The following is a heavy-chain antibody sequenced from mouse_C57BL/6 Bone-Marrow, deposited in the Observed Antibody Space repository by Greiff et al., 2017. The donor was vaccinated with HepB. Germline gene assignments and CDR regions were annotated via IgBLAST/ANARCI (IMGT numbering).Heavy chain of an antibody. J-gene: IGHJ3*01. Sequence: VQLVESGAELARPGASVKMSCKASGYTFTSYTMHWVKQRPGQGLEWIGYINPSSGYTKYNQKFKDKATLTADKSSSTAYMQLSSLTSEDSAVYYCAPTAWFAYWGQGTLVTVSA. CDR3: APTAWFAY. CDR2: INPSSGYT. CDR1: GYTFTSYT. V-gene: IGHV1-4*01.